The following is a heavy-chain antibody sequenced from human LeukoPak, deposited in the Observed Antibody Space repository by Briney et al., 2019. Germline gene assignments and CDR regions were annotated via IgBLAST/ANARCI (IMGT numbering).Heavy chain of an antibody. CDR1: GGSFSGYY. CDR3: ARVVGPFDY. CDR2: IYYSGST. D-gene: IGHD1-26*01. V-gene: IGHV4-59*01. Sequence: SETLSLTCAVYGGSFSGYYWSWIRQPPGKGLEWIGYIYYSGSTNYNPSLKSRVTISVDTSKNQFSLKLSSVTAADTAVYYCARVVGPFDYWSQGTLVTVSS. J-gene: IGHJ4*02.